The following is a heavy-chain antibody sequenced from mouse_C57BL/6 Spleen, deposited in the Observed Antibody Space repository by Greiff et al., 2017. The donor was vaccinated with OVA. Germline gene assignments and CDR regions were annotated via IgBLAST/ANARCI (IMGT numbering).Heavy chain of an antibody. V-gene: IGHV3-6*01. Sequence: EVQLVESGPGLVKPSQSLSLTCSVTGYSITSGYYWNWIRQFPGNKLEWMGYISYDGSTNYNPSLKNRISITRDTSKNQFFLKLNSVTTEDTATYYCAREGYDYDVSFAYWGQGTLVTVSA. CDR3: AREGYDYDVSFAY. J-gene: IGHJ3*01. D-gene: IGHD2-4*01. CDR2: ISYDGST. CDR1: GYSITSGYY.